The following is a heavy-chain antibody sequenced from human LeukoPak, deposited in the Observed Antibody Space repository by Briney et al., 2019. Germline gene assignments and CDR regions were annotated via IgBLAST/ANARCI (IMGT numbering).Heavy chain of an antibody. J-gene: IGHJ4*02. CDR2: ISSSSSYI. Sequence: GGSLRLSCAASGFTFSSYSMNWVRQAPGKGLEWVPSISSSSSYIYYADSVKGRFTISRDNAKNSLYLQMNSLRAEDTAVYYCARNLGSSGWYLPTDYWGQGTLVTVSS. D-gene: IGHD6-19*01. V-gene: IGHV3-21*01. CDR3: ARNLGSSGWYLPTDY. CDR1: GFTFSSYS.